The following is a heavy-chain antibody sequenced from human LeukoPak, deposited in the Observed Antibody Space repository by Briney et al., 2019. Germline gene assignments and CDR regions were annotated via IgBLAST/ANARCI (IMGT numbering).Heavy chain of an antibody. V-gene: IGHV3-23*01. CDR2: ISGSGNSI. Sequence: QAGGSLRLSCAASGLTFSGSAMSWVRQAPGKGLEWVSLISGSGNSIYYADSVKGRFTISRDNSKNTLYLQMNSLRAEDTAVYYCAKVLVLVSANRYYFDYWGQGTLVTVSS. D-gene: IGHD2-15*01. CDR3: AKVLVLVSANRYYFDY. CDR1: GLTFSGSA. J-gene: IGHJ4*02.